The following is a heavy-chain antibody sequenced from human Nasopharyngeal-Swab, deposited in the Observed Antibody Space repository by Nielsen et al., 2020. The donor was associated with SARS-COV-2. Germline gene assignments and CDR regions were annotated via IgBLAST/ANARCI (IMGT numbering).Heavy chain of an antibody. V-gene: IGHV3-23*01. Sequence: VRQAPGKGLEWVSAISGSGGSTYYADSVKGRFTISRDNSKNTLYLQTNSLRAEDTAVYYCAKDEYIVVVPAALRLDYWGQGTLVTVSS. CDR3: AKDEYIVVVPAALRLDY. CDR2: ISGSGGST. J-gene: IGHJ4*02. D-gene: IGHD2-2*01.